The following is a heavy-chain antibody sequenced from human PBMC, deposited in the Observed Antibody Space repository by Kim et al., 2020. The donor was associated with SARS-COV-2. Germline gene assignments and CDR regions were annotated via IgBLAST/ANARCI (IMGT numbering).Heavy chain of an antibody. J-gene: IGHJ6*02. CDR3: ARVSSWSGYYGMDV. V-gene: IGHV3-53*01. Sequence: GGSLRLSCAASGFTVSSNYMSWVRQAPGKGLEWVSVIYSGGSTYYADSVKGRFTISRDNSKNTLFLQMNSLRAEDTAVYYCARVSSWSGYYGMDVWGQGTTVTVSS. CDR1: GFTVSSNY. D-gene: IGHD6-13*01. CDR2: IYSGGST.